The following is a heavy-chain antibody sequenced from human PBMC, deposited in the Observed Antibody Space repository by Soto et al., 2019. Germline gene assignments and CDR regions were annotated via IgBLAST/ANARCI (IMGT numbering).Heavy chain of an antibody. J-gene: IGHJ4*02. CDR3: AREFRQSYTPLPPNDY. V-gene: IGHV1-46*01. CDR2: IKPSGGST. CDR1: GYTFISYY. Sequence: QVQLVQSGAAVQKPGASVNVSCKASGYTFISYYRHWVRQATGQGPEWLGIIKPSGGSTSYAQKCQGRVNMNSDKSTNTVDLKLSTLGSDDTAGYYCAREFRQSYTPLPPNDYWGQGTLVTVSP. D-gene: IGHD2-2*02.